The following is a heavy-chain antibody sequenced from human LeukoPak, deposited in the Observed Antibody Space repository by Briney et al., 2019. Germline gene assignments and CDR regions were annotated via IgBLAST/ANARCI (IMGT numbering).Heavy chain of an antibody. CDR2: ISGGGGST. Sequence: GGSVRLSCAASGFTFSSYAISWVRQAPGEGLEWVSAISGGGGSTYYADSVKGRFTISRDNSKNTLYLQMNSLRAEDTAVYYCALKVRTHYWGQGTLVTVSS. CDR3: ALKVRTHY. V-gene: IGHV3-23*01. CDR1: GFTFSSYA. D-gene: IGHD1-7*01. J-gene: IGHJ4*02.